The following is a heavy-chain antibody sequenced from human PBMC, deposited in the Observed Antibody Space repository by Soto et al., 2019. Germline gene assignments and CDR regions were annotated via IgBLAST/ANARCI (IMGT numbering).Heavy chain of an antibody. CDR3: ARLRRGSSIKGDLYDMDV. V-gene: IGHV5-51*01. D-gene: IGHD2-2*01. CDR1: GYNFTYYW. Sequence: PGESLKISCKGSGYNFTYYWVGWVRQMPGKGLEWMGIIYPSDSDTRYSPSSQGRVTISADKSISTAYLQWSSLKASDTAMYYCARLRRGSSIKGDLYDMDVWGQGTTVTVSS. CDR2: IYPSDSDT. J-gene: IGHJ6*02.